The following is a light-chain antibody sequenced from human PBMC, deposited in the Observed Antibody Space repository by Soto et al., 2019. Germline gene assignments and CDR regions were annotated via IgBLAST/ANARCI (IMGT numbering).Light chain of an antibody. Sequence: QSALTQPRSVSGSPGQSVTISCTGTSSDVGGYNFLSWYQQHPGKAPKLMINDVSKRPSGVPDRFSGSKSGYTASLTISGLQAEDEADYYCCSYAGTYTFVFGTGTKVTVL. V-gene: IGLV2-11*01. CDR3: CSYAGTYTFV. J-gene: IGLJ1*01. CDR1: SSDVGGYNF. CDR2: DVS.